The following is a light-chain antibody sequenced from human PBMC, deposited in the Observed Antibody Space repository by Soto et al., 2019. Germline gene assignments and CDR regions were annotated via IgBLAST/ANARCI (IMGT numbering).Light chain of an antibody. CDR2: GAS. V-gene: IGKV3-20*01. Sequence: EIVLTQSPGTLSLSPGERAALSCRASQRVSSSYLAWYQQKPGQAPRLLIYGASSRATDIPDRFSGSWSGTDFTLTISRLEPEDFAVYYCQQYGSSPLTFGGGTTVEIK. CDR1: QRVSSSY. J-gene: IGKJ4*01. CDR3: QQYGSSPLT.